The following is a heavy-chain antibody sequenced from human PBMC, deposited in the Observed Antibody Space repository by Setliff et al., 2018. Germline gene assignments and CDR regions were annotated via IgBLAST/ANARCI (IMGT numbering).Heavy chain of an antibody. D-gene: IGHD3-3*01. J-gene: IGHJ4*02. CDR3: AGEGRRGINYNFWSGTLDY. CDR2: IWYDGSNK. Sequence: FSSYGMHWVRQAPGKGLEWVAVIWYDGSNKYYADSVKGRFTISRDNFMNSLYLQMNSLRPEDTAMYYCAGEGRRGINYNFWSGTLDYWGQGTRVTVSS. V-gene: IGHV3-33*01. CDR1: FSSYG.